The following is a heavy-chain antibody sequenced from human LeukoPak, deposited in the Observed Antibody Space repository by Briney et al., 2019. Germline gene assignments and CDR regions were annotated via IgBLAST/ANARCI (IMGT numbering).Heavy chain of an antibody. CDR2: INHSGST. J-gene: IGHJ4*02. D-gene: IGHD2-15*01. Sequence: SETLSLTCAVYGGSFSGYYWSWIRQPPGKGLEWIGEINHSGSTNYNPSLKSRVTISVDTSKNQFSLKLSSVTAADTAVYYCARVRYCSGGSCYSPYDYWGQGTLVTVSS. CDR3: ARVRYCSGGSCYSPYDY. CDR1: GGSFSGYY. V-gene: IGHV4-34*01.